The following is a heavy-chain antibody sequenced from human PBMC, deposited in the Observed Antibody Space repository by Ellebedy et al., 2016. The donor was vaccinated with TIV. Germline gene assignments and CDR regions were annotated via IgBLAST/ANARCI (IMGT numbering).Heavy chain of an antibody. CDR1: GFTFSNYR. J-gene: IGHJ6*02. CDR2: ISSSGTNI. Sequence: GESLKISCAASGFTFSNYRMHWVRQAPGKGLEWISYISSSGTNIYYADSVKGRFTVARDHAKNSMYLQMNSLRGDDTAVYYCGRARERGYFAYYYYGMDVWGQGTTVTVSS. D-gene: IGHD5-18*01. CDR3: GRARERGYFAYYYYGMDV. V-gene: IGHV3-48*04.